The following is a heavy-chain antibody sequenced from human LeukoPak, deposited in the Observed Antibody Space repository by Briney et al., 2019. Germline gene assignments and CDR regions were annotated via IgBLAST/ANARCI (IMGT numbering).Heavy chain of an antibody. V-gene: IGHV4-34*01. CDR3: ARSLSAGIVGAIDY. CDR1: GGSFSGYY. Sequence: PSETLSLTCAVYGGSFSGYYWSWIRQPPGEGLEWVGEINHSGSTNYNPSLKSRVTTSVDTSKNQFSLKLSSVTAADTAVYYCARSLSAGIVGAIDYWGQGTLVTVSS. J-gene: IGHJ4*02. D-gene: IGHD1-26*01. CDR2: INHSGST.